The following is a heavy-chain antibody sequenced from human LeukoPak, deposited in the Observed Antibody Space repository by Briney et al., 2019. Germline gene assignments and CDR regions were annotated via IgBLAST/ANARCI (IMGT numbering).Heavy chain of an antibody. J-gene: IGHJ4*02. V-gene: IGHV3-30*02. CDR2: IRYDGRNK. CDR1: GFTFSSYG. CDR3: AKIEAPGNSYGLGSY. Sequence: GGSLRLSCAASGFTFSSYGMHWVRQAPGKGLEWVAFIRYDGRNKYYADSVKGRFTISRDNSKNTLYLQMNSLRAEDTAVYYCAKIEAPGNSYGLGSYWGQGTLVTVSS. D-gene: IGHD5-18*01.